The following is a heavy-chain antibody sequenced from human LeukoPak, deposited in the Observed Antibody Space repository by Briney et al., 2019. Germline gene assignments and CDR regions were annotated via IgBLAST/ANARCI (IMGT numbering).Heavy chain of an antibody. V-gene: IGHV3-53*01. D-gene: IGHD2-15*01. CDR2: IYSGGNT. CDR3: AREAGCSGGSCYSSRWFDP. CDR1: GFTFSSYW. Sequence: PGGSLRLSCAASGFTFSSYWMSWVRQAPGKGLEWVSGIYSGGNTYYADSVRGRFTISRDISKNTLYLQMNSLRAEDTAVYYCAREAGCSGGSCYSSRWFDPWGQGTLVTVSS. J-gene: IGHJ5*02.